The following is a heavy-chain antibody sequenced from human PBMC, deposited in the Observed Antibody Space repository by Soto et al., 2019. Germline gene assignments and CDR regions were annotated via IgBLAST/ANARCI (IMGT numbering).Heavy chain of an antibody. CDR3: ARGFTHLRYSGYGRREPNWFDP. D-gene: IGHD5-12*01. V-gene: IGHV4-59*12. J-gene: IGHJ5*02. CDR2: IYYSGST. Sequence: SETLSLTCTVSGGSISSYYWSWIRQPPGKGLEWIGYIYYSGSTNSNPSFKSRVTISVDTSKNHFSLNLSSLTPADTAVFYCARGFTHLRYSGYGRREPNWFDPWGQGTLVTVSS. CDR1: GGSISSYY.